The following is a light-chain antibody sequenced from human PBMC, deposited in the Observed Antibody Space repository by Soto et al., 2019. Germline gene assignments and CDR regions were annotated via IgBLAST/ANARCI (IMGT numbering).Light chain of an antibody. J-gene: IGLJ2*01. Sequence: QSVLTQPASVSAAPGPDVTISCSGSTSNMGLNDVAWYQQLPGTAPKLLLYENNKRPSGIPDRSPGSKSGTSATLGITGLQTGEEADYCCGAWGTRVNGGLFGGGTQLTVL. CDR1: TSNMGLND. CDR3: GAWGTRVNGGL. V-gene: IGLV1-51*02. CDR2: ENN.